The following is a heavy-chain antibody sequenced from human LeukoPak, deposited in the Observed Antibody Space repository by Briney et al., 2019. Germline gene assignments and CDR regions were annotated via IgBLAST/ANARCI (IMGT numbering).Heavy chain of an antibody. V-gene: IGHV1-3*01. CDR3: ARGSVHPLYGMDV. Sequence: GASVKVSCKASGYAFTNYAMHWVRQAPGQRLEWMGWINAGNGDTKYSQNFQGRVSITRDTSASTAYMELSSLRPEDTAVYYCARGSVHPLYGMDVWGHGTTVTVSS. CDR1: GYAFTNYA. CDR2: INAGNGDT. D-gene: IGHD1-1*01. J-gene: IGHJ6*02.